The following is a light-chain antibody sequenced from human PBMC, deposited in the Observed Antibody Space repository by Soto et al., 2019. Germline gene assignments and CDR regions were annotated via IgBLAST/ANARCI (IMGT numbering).Light chain of an antibody. CDR2: DAS. Sequence: EIVLTQSPVTLSLSPGERATLSCRASQSVSTYLAWYQQKPGRAPRLLIYDASSRATGIPARFSGSGSGTDFTLTISSLEPEDFAVYYCQQRSKWPSTFGGGTKVEIK. CDR1: QSVSTY. V-gene: IGKV3-11*01. J-gene: IGKJ4*01. CDR3: QQRSKWPST.